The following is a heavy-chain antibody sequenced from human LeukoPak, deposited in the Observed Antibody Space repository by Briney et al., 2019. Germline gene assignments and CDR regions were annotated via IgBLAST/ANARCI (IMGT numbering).Heavy chain of an antibody. CDR3: ARGYYDSSYNWFDH. CDR2: IYYSGST. D-gene: IGHD3-22*01. V-gene: IGHV4-59*01. CDR1: GGSISSYY. J-gene: IGHJ5*02. Sequence: SETLSLTCTVSGGSISSYYWSWIRQPPGKGLEWIGYIYYSGSTNYNPSLKSRVTISVDTSKNQFSLKLSSVTAADTAVYYCARGYYDSSYNWFDHWGQGTLVTVSS.